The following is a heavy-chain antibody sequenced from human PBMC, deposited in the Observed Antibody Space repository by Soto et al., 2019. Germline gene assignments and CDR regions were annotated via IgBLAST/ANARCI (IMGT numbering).Heavy chain of an antibody. J-gene: IGHJ5*02. CDR1: GGSISSSNW. Sequence: PSETLSLTCAVSGGSISSSNWWSWVRQPPGKGLEWIGEIYHSGSTNHNPSLKSRVTISVDKSKNQFSLKLSSVTAADTAVYYCAREYYPLLYFWFDPWGQGTLVTVSS. V-gene: IGHV4-4*02. CDR2: IYHSGST. CDR3: AREYYPLLYFWFDP. D-gene: IGHD2-2*02.